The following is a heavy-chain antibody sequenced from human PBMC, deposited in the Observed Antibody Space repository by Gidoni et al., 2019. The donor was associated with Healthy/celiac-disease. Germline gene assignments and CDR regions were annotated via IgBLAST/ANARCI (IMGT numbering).Heavy chain of an antibody. J-gene: IGHJ6*02. Sequence: QVQLVQSGAEVKKPGASVKVSCKASGYTFTSYYMHWVRQAPGQGLEWMGIINPSGGSTSYAQKFQGRVTMTRDTSTSTVYMELSSLRSEDTAVYYCARDGCSSTSCYGYYYGMDVWGQGTTVTVSS. V-gene: IGHV1-46*01. CDR3: ARDGCSSTSCYGYYYGMDV. D-gene: IGHD2-2*01. CDR1: GYTFTSYY. CDR2: INPSGGST.